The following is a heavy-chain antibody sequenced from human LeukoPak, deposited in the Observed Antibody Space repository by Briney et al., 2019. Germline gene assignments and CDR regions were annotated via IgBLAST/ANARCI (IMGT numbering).Heavy chain of an antibody. D-gene: IGHD4-23*01. CDR2: IKEDGSEK. CDR3: ARGVYGGPADY. Sequence: PGGSLRLSCAASGFTFSTYWMSWVRQAPGTGLEWVANIKEDGSEKYSVDSVKGRFTISRDNAKNSLYLQMNSLRAEDTAVYYCARGVYGGPADYWGQGTLVTVSS. V-gene: IGHV3-7*01. CDR1: GFTFSTYW. J-gene: IGHJ4*02.